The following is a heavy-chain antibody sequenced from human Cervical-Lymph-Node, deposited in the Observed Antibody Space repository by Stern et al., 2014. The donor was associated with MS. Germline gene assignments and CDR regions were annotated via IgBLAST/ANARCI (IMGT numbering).Heavy chain of an antibody. CDR2: IYPGDSET. V-gene: IGHV5-51*01. Sequence: VQMVESGAELIRPGESLKISCKGSGFKFSIYWIAWVRQMPGKGLEWMWIIYPGDSETRYSPSFQSQVTMSADKSTSTAYLQWSSLNASDTAMYFCARQTTAWASDVWGQGTLVTVSS. J-gene: IGHJ4*02. CDR1: GFKFSIYW. CDR3: ARQTTAWASDV. D-gene: IGHD1-14*01.